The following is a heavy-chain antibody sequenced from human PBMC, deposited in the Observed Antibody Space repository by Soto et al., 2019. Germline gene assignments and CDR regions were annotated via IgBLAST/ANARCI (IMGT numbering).Heavy chain of an antibody. CDR1: GDSISSYY. V-gene: IGHV4-59*01. CDR3: ARSNGDYGDY. CDR2: IYYSGST. J-gene: IGHJ4*02. Sequence: QVQLQGSGPGLLKPSETLSLTCTVSGDSISSYYWSWIRQPPGKGLEWIGYIYYSGSTHYNPSLKSRLTISVDTSKNQFSLKLSSVTAADTAVYYCARSNGDYGDYWGQGTLVTVSS. D-gene: IGHD4-17*01.